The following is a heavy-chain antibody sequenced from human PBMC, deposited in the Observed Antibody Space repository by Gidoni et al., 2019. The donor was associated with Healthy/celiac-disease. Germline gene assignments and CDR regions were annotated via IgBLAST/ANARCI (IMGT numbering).Heavy chain of an antibody. J-gene: IGHJ6*03. Sequence: QVQLVQSGAAVKQPGTSVTVSCQVSGYALTDLSMHWVLQAPGKGLEWMGGFDPEDRETIYAQKCQGRVTRTEDTSTDKADMELSSLRSEDTAVYYCATYSPAVAGTGNQDYYYYYYMDVWGKGTTVTVSS. CDR1: GYALTDLS. D-gene: IGHD6-19*01. V-gene: IGHV1-24*01. CDR3: ATYSPAVAGTGNQDYYYYYYMDV. CDR2: FDPEDRET.